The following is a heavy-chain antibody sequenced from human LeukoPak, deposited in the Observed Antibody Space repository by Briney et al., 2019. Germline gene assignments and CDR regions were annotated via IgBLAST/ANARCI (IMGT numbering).Heavy chain of an antibody. CDR3: ARQYCSSTSCYAHYFDY. V-gene: IGHV4-39*01. CDR2: IYYSGST. J-gene: IGHJ4*02. CDR1: GGSISSSSYY. Sequence: KPWETLSLTCTVSGGSISSSSYYSGWIRPPPGKGLEWIGCIYYSGSTYYNPSLKSRVTISVDTSKNQFSLKLSSVTAADTAVYYCARQYCSSTSCYAHYFDYWGQGTLVTVSS. D-gene: IGHD2-2*01.